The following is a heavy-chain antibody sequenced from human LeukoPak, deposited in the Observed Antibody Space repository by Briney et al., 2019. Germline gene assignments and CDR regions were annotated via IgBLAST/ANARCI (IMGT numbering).Heavy chain of an antibody. V-gene: IGHV4-34*01. Sequence: PSETLSLTCAVYGGSFSGYYWSWIRHPPGKGLEWIGEINHSGSTNYDPSLKSRVTISVDTSKNQFSLKLSSVTAADTAVYYCARGDSSSWYWFDPWGQGTLVTVSS. CDR3: ARGDSSSWYWFDP. CDR2: INHSGST. D-gene: IGHD6-13*01. J-gene: IGHJ5*02. CDR1: GGSFSGYY.